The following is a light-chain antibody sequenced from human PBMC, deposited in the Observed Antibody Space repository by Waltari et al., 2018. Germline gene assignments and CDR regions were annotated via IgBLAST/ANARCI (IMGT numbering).Light chain of an antibody. CDR2: KTS. V-gene: IGKV1-5*03. CDR3: QQYTFWTWT. Sequence: DIQMTQSPSTLSASIGERVTITCRASQNISPWLAWYQQRPGKAPALLIYKTSTLHTGVPSRFSGGGSGTEFTLTINSLQADDFATYYCQQYTFWTWTFGQGTKVELK. J-gene: IGKJ1*01. CDR1: QNISPW.